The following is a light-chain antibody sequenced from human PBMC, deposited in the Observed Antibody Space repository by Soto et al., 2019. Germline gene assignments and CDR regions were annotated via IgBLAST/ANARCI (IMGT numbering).Light chain of an antibody. Sequence: DIQMTQSPSTLSASLGDRVTITCRASESISTWLAGYQQKPGKAPKLLIYKASSLESGVPSRFSGSGSGTEFTLTISSLQPDDFATYYCQQYNSYWTFGQGTKVEIK. V-gene: IGKV1-5*03. CDR3: QQYNSYWT. CDR2: KAS. J-gene: IGKJ1*01. CDR1: ESISTW.